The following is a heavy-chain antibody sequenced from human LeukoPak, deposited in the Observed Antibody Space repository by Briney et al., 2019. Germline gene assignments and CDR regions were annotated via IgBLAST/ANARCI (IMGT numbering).Heavy chain of an antibody. CDR2: IKQDGRVK. Sequence: PGGSLKLSGAAFGFSLSSYWMSWVRQAPGKGLEWVAIIKQDGRVKAYVDSLKGRFTISRDYAKNSLYLQMNSLSAEDTAVYYCVRDPTVTNLHDAFDVWGQGTLVTVSS. J-gene: IGHJ3*01. D-gene: IGHD4-17*01. CDR3: VRDPTVTNLHDAFDV. V-gene: IGHV3-7*05. CDR1: GFSLSSYW.